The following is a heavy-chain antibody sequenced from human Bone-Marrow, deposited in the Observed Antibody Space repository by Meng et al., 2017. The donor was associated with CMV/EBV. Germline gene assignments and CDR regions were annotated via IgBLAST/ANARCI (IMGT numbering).Heavy chain of an antibody. CDR3: ARSRSTVYYYYGMDV. D-gene: IGHD2-2*01. J-gene: IGHJ6*01. CDR1: GGSLTDYY. V-gene: IGHV4-34*01. Sequence: SETLSLTCGVYGGSLTDYYWTWIRQPPGKGLEWIGEIHHSEGTNYNPSLKSRVTMSLDTSKIQFSLKVNSVTAADTAVYYCARSRSTVYYYYGMDVWGQGTTVTVSS. CDR2: IHHSEGT.